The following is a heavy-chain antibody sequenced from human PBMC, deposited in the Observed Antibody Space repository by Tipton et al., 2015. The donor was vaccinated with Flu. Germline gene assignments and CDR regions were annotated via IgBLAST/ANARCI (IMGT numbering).Heavy chain of an antibody. J-gene: IGHJ4*02. V-gene: IGHV1-18*01. D-gene: IGHD3-16*02. CDR3: ARGDDYVWGSYRRAFDY. CDR1: GYTFTSYG. Sequence: QLVQSGAEVKKPGASVKVSRKASGYTFTSYGISWVRQAPGQGLEWMGWISAYNGNTNYAQKLQGRVTMTTDTSTSTAYMELRSLRSDDPAVYYCARGDDYVWGSYRRAFDYWGQGTLVTVSS. CDR2: ISAYNGNT.